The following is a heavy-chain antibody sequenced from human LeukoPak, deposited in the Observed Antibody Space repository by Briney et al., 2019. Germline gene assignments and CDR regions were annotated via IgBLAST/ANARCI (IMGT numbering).Heavy chain of an antibody. V-gene: IGHV4-38-2*02. D-gene: IGHD5-12*01. CDR2: IYHSGST. Sequence: SETLSLTCTVSGYSISSGYYWGWIRQPPGKGLEWIGSIYHSGSTYYNPSLKSRVTISVDTSKNQFSLKLSSVTAADTAVYYCARGGAWLRFHYYYYMDVWGKGTTVTVSS. CDR1: GYSISSGYY. CDR3: ARGGAWLRFHYYYYMDV. J-gene: IGHJ6*03.